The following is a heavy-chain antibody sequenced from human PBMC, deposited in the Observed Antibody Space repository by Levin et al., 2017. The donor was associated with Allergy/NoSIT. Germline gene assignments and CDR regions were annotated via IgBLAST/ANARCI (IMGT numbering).Heavy chain of an antibody. Sequence: SCAASGFTFDDYAMHWVRQAPGKGLEWVSGISWNSGSIGYADSVKGRFTISRDNAKNSLYLQMNSLRAEDTALYYCAKGLGYCSGGSCGGGYYFDYWGQGTLVTVSS. D-gene: IGHD2-15*01. CDR2: ISWNSGSI. J-gene: IGHJ4*02. V-gene: IGHV3-9*01. CDR1: GFTFDDYA. CDR3: AKGLGYCSGGSCGGGYYFDY.